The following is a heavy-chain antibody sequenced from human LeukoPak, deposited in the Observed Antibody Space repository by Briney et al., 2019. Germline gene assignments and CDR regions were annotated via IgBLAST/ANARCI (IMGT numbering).Heavy chain of an antibody. V-gene: IGHV3-53*01. CDR2: IYAGDTI. CDR1: GFSVRNNY. D-gene: IGHD3-22*01. J-gene: IGHJ4*02. Sequence: GGSLRLSCVVSGFSVRNNYVSWVRQAPGKGLEWVSVIYAGDTIHYADSVKGRFTISRDNSKNTLYLQMNSLRAEDTAVYYCAKDDSNYYDSSGYYDYWGQGTLVTVSS. CDR3: AKDDSNYYDSSGYYDY.